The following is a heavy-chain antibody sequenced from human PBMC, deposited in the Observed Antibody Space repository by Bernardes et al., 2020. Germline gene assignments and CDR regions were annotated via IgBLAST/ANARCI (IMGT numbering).Heavy chain of an antibody. J-gene: IGHJ6*02. D-gene: IGHD1-26*01. V-gene: IGHV3-23*01. CDR3: AKELGWVGGSGSYWFPAPPDYYYGMDV. CDR2: ISGSGGSP. Sequence: GGSLRLSCAASGFTFSSYAMSWVRQAPGKGLEWVSAISGSGGSPYYADSVKGRFTISRDNSKNTLYLQMNSLRAEDTAVYYCAKELGWVGGSGSYWFPAPPDYYYGMDVWGQGTTVTVSS. CDR1: GFTFSSYA.